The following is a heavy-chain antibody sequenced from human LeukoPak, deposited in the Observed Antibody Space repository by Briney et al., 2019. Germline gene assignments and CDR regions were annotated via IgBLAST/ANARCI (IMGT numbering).Heavy chain of an antibody. V-gene: IGHV3-74*01. CDR1: GFSFRSFG. Sequence: GGSLRLSCAASGFSFRSFGMHWVRQAPGGGLVWVSRTNGYGSITDYADSVKDRLTISRDNAKNTLYLQMNSLRADDSAVYYCARDVAGPGSLWGPGTRVTVSS. D-gene: IGHD3-10*01. J-gene: IGHJ4*02. CDR2: TNGYGSIT. CDR3: ARDVAGPGSL.